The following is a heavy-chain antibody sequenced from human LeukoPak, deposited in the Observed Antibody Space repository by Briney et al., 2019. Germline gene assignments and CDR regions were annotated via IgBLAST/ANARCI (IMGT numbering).Heavy chain of an antibody. D-gene: IGHD3-22*01. V-gene: IGHV3-72*01. CDR1: GFTFGDHY. CDR3: VRVKYSSGSFAFDY. CDR2: SRNKANSYTT. J-gene: IGHJ4*02. Sequence: PGGSLGLSCAASGFTFGDHYIDWVRQAPGKGLEWVGRSRNKANSYTTEYAASVKGRFAISRDDATNSVFLQMNSLKTEDTAVYYCVRVKYSSGSFAFDYWGQGALVTVSS.